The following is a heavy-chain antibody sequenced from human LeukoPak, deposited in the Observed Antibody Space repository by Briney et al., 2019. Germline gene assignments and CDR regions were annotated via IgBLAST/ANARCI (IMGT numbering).Heavy chain of an antibody. CDR1: GFTFSSYA. J-gene: IGHJ4*02. D-gene: IGHD1-26*01. CDR2: ISGSGGRT. Sequence: GGSLRLSCAASGFTFSSYAMSWVRQAPGKGLEWVSAISGSGGRTYYADSVKGRLTISRDNSKNTLYLQMNSLRAEDTAVYYCAKEGGIVGDENWGQGTLVTVSS. CDR3: AKEGGIVGDEN. V-gene: IGHV3-23*01.